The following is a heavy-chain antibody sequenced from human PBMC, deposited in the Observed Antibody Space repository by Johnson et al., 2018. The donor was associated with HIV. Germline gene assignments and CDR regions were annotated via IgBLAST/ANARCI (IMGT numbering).Heavy chain of an antibody. CDR2: ISYDGSNK. CDR1: GFTFSSYA. D-gene: IGHD1-26*01. CDR3: ATYSGAEDEAVDI. V-gene: IGHV3-30-3*01. J-gene: IGHJ3*02. Sequence: QVQLVESGGGVVQPGRSLRLSCAASGFTFSSYAMHWVRQAPGKGLEWVAVISYDGSNKYYADSVKGRFTVSRDNSERTLYLQMNSLRSEDTAVYYCATYSGAEDEAVDIWGQGTMVTVSS.